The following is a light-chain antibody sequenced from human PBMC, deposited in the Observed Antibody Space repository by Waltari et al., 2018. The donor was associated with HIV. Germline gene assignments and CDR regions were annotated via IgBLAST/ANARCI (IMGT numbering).Light chain of an antibody. Sequence: SSVLTQPPSVSVAPGQTATITCGENNIGSKIVHWYQRKPGQAPVLVIFYDSDRPSGTPERFSGSNSGDTATLTISRVEAGDEADYYCQVWYSNSDHLGVFGGGTKLTVL. J-gene: IGLJ2*01. V-gene: IGLV3-21*04. CDR3: QVWYSNSDHLGV. CDR2: YDS. CDR1: NIGSKI.